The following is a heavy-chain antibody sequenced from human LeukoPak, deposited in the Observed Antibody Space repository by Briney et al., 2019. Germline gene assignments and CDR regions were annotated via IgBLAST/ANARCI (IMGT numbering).Heavy chain of an antibody. CDR2: ISSSSSTI. Sequence: GGSLRLSCAASGFTFSSYSMNWVRQAPGKGLEWVSYISSSSSTIYYADSVKGRFTISRDNAKNSLYLQMNSLRAEDRAVYYCARDTTDYDSSGLDAFDIWGQGTMVTVSS. J-gene: IGHJ3*02. V-gene: IGHV3-48*01. D-gene: IGHD3-22*01. CDR1: GFTFSSYS. CDR3: ARDTTDYDSSGLDAFDI.